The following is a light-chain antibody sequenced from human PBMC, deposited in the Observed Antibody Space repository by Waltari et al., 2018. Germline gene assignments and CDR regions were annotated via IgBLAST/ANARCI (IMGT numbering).Light chain of an antibody. Sequence: DIQMTQSPPSVSASVGDRVTITCRASQGIRGWFSWYQPKPGKAPKLLIYAASNLQSGVPSRGSGSDSGTAFTLTISSLQPEDVATYYCQEANSFPLTFGGGTKVEI. CDR1: QGIRGW. CDR3: QEANSFPLT. V-gene: IGKV1-12*01. J-gene: IGKJ4*01. CDR2: AAS.